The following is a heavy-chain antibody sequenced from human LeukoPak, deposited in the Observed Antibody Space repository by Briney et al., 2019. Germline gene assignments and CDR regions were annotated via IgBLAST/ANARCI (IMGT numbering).Heavy chain of an antibody. CDR2: IWYDGSNK. CDR1: GFTFSSYG. V-gene: IGHV3-33*01. Sequence: GRSLRLSCAASGFTFSSYGMHWVRQAPGKGLEWVAVIWYDGSNKYYADSVKGRFTISRDNSKNTLYLQMNSLRSEDTAVYYCAREVGGTMVRGVNRFDPWGQGTLVTVSS. CDR3: AREVGGTMVRGVNRFDP. D-gene: IGHD3-10*01. J-gene: IGHJ5*02.